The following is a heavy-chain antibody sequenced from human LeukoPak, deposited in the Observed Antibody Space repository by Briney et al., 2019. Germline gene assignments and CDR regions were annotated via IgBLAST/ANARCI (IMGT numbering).Heavy chain of an antibody. D-gene: IGHD5-18*01. Sequence: SVKVSCKASGGTFSSYAISWVGQAPGQGLEWMGRIIPILGIANYAQKFQGRVTITADKSTSTAYMELSSLRSEDTAVYYCARAARSKIVDTASSLGYWGQGTLVTVSS. J-gene: IGHJ4*02. CDR2: IIPILGIA. CDR1: GGTFSSYA. CDR3: ARAARSKIVDTASSLGY. V-gene: IGHV1-69*04.